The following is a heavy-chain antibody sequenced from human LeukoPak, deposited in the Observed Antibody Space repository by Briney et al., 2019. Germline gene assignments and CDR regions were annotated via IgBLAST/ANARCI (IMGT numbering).Heavy chain of an antibody. CDR3: AREGVIGYYDSSGYYPDDY. CDR1: GYTFTSYA. CDR2: INPNSGGT. V-gene: IGHV1-2*06. Sequence: ASVKVSCKASGYTFTSYAMNWVRQAPGQGLEWMGRINPNSGGTNYAQKFQGRVTMTRDTSISTAYMELSRLRSDDTAVYYCAREGVIGYYDSSGYYPDDYWGQGTLVTVSS. J-gene: IGHJ4*02. D-gene: IGHD3-22*01.